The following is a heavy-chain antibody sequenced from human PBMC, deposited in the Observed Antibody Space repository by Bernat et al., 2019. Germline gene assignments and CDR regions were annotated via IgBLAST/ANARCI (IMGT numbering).Heavy chain of an antibody. D-gene: IGHD2-15*01. J-gene: IGHJ4*02. CDR1: GYTFTTYA. CDR2: INIGNGDR. V-gene: IGHV1-3*04. Sequence: QVQLVQSGAEVKKPGASVKLSCKASGYTFTTYAIHWVRQAPGQRFEWMGWINIGNGDREYSQNFQGRVTINSDTSANIAYLELRGLRSEDTALYYCAREQSPSGDSCYSVWGQGTLVTVSS. CDR3: AREQSPSGDSCYSV.